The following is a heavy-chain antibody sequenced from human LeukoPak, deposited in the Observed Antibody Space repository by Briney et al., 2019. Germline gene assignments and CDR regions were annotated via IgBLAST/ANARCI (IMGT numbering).Heavy chain of an antibody. J-gene: IGHJ4*02. CDR2: INPSGGST. D-gene: IGHD2-21*01. V-gene: IGHV1-46*04. Sequence: GASVKVSCKASGYTFTSYYMHWVRQAPGQGLEWMGIINPSGGSTSYAQNLQGRVTMTRDMSTSTVYMELSSLRSEDTAVYYCARDLHIVVTGYFDYWGQGTLVTVSS. CDR3: ARDLHIVVTGYFDY. CDR1: GYTFTSYY.